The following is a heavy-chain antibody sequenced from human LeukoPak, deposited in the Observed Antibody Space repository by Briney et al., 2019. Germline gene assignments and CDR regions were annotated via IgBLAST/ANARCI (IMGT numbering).Heavy chain of an antibody. CDR3: ARRLQATPRYYYYMDV. CDR1: GGSISSGSYY. Sequence: SETLSLTCTVSGGSISSGSYYWSWIRQPAGKGLEWIGRIYTSGSTNYNPSLKSRVTISVDTSKNQFSLKLSSVTAADTAVYYCARRLQATPRYYYYMDVWGKGTTVTISS. V-gene: IGHV4-61*02. CDR2: IYTSGST. J-gene: IGHJ6*03. D-gene: IGHD2-21*02.